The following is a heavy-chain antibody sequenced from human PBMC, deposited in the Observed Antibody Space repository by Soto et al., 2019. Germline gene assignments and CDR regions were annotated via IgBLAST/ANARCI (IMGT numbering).Heavy chain of an antibody. CDR1: GGSISSYY. D-gene: IGHD2-8*02. CDR3: ARGGGVYYFDY. J-gene: IGHJ4*02. Sequence: QVQLQESGPGLVKPSETLSLTCTVSGGSISSYYWSWIRQPPGKGLEWIGYIYYSGITDYNPSLKSRVTISVDPSKSRFSLRLSSVTAADTAVYYCARGGGVYYFDYGGQGTLVTVSS. V-gene: IGHV4-59*01. CDR2: IYYSGIT.